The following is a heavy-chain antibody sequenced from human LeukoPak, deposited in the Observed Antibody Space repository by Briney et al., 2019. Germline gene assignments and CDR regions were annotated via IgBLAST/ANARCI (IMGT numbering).Heavy chain of an antibody. D-gene: IGHD3-22*01. CDR1: GFTFGDYA. J-gene: IGHJ4*02. V-gene: IGHV3-49*04. CDR3: TRAVVTTMIVVVTTLYYFDY. Sequence: GGSLRLSCTASGFTFGDYAMSWVRQAPGKGLEWVGFIRSKAYGGTTEYAASVKGRFTISRDDSKRIAYLQMNSLKTEDTAVYYCTRAVVTTMIVVVTTLYYFDYWGQGTLVTVSP. CDR2: IRSKAYGGTT.